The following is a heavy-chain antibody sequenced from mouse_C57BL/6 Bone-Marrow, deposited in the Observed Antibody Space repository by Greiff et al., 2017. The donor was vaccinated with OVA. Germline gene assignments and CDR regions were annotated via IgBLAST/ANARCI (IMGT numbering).Heavy chain of an antibody. CDR3: TTGVWSAWFAY. J-gene: IGHJ3*01. CDR2: IDPENGDT. D-gene: IGHD2-10*02. Sequence: VQLQQSGAELVRPGASVKLSCTASGFNIKDDYMHWVKQRPEQGLEWIGWIDPENGDTEYASKFQGKATITADTSSNTAYLQLSSLTSEDTAVYYCTTGVWSAWFAYWGQGTQVTVSA. V-gene: IGHV14-4*01. CDR1: GFNIKDDY.